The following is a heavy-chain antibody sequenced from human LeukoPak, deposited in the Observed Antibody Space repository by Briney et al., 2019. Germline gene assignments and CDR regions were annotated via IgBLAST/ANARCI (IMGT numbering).Heavy chain of an antibody. J-gene: IGHJ4*02. V-gene: IGHV1-18*01. CDR1: GYTFTSYG. D-gene: IGHD6-19*01. Sequence: ASVKVSCKASGYTFTSYGIIWVRQAPGQGVEWMGWISPYNGNTNCAQKFQGRVTMTTDTSTTTAYMELRSLRSDDTAVYYCAKGGNSGWYPDYWGQGTLVTVSS. CDR3: AKGGNSGWYPDY. CDR2: ISPYNGNT.